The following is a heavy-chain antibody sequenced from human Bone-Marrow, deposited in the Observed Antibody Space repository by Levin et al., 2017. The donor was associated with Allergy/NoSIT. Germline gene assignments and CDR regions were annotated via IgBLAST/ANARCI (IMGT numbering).Heavy chain of an antibody. Sequence: SVKVSCKASGGTFSSFGISWIQQTPGQGLEWMGGIVPIFGATKFAQKFQDRVTFTADRSTATVYMELTSLRSEDTAVYYCAKSHPDFHEFDSWGQGTLVTVSS. CDR2: IVPIFGAT. J-gene: IGHJ4*02. D-gene: IGHD1-14*01. CDR1: GGTFSSFG. V-gene: IGHV1-69*06. CDR3: AKSHPDFHEFDS.